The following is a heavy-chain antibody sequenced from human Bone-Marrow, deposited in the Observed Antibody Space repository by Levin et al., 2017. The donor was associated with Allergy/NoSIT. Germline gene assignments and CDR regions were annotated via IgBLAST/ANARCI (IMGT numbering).Heavy chain of an antibody. CDR3: ATGYSSSWYGGTFDV. V-gene: IGHV4-59*01. Sequence: SETLSLTCTVSGGSISSYYWSWIRQPPGKGLEWIGFIHYTVTTNYNPSLKSRVTISVDTSKNQFSLKLNSVTAADTAVYYCATGYSSSWYGGTFDVWGQGTMVTVSS. CDR2: IHYTVTT. J-gene: IGHJ3*01. D-gene: IGHD6-13*01. CDR1: GGSISSYY.